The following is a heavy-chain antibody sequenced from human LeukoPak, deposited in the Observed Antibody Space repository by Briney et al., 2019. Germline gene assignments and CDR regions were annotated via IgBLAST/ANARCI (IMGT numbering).Heavy chain of an antibody. J-gene: IGHJ4*02. CDR2: IGGSGGSR. CDR3: AKDYPLDY. Sequence: PGGSLRLSSAVSGFTLSSVTIPCVAQSPGPGLRWVSAIGGSGGSRYYADSVKRRLTHSRDNSKNAVYLQMSPLRAEDTAVYYCAKDYPLDYWGQGALVTVSS. CDR1: GFTLSSVT. V-gene: IGHV3-23*01.